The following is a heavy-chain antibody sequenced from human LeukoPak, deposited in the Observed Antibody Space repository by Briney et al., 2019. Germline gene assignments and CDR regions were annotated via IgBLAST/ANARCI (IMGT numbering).Heavy chain of an antibody. J-gene: IGHJ4*02. CDR2: INWNGGST. CDR3: ARGGGFEWLAPSGIDY. CDR1: GFTFDDYG. V-gene: IGHV3-20*01. D-gene: IGHD6-19*01. Sequence: PGGSLRLSCAASGFTFDDYGMSWVRQAPGKGLEWVSGINWNGGSTGYADSVKGRFTISRDNAKNSLYLQMNSLRAEDTALYHCARGGGFEWLAPSGIDYGGQGPLVTVSS.